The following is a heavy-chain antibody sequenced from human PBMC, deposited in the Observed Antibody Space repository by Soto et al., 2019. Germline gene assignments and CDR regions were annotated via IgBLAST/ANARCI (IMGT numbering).Heavy chain of an antibody. J-gene: IGHJ4*02. V-gene: IGHV3-23*01. D-gene: IGHD3-3*01. Sequence: EVQLLESGGGLVQPGGSLRLSCAASGFTFSSYAMSWVRQAPGKGLEWVSAISGSGGSTYYADSVKGRFTISRDNSKNTQYLQMNSQRAEDTAVYYCAKDHRNFYDFWSGYSLFYFDYWGQGTLVTVSS. CDR3: AKDHRNFYDFWSGYSLFYFDY. CDR1: GFTFSSYA. CDR2: ISGSGGST.